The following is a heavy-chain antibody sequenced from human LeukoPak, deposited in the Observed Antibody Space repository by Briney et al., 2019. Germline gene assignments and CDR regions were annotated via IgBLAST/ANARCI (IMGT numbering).Heavy chain of an antibody. Sequence: GGSLRLSCAASGFTFSSYGMHWVRQAPGKGLEWVAFIQYDGSDKYYADSVKGRFTISRDNSKNTLYLQMNSLRTEDTAVYYCRDPFGYWGQGTLVTVSS. J-gene: IGHJ4*02. CDR3: RDPFGY. D-gene: IGHD5-24*01. CDR2: IQYDGSDK. V-gene: IGHV3-30*02. CDR1: GFTFSSYG.